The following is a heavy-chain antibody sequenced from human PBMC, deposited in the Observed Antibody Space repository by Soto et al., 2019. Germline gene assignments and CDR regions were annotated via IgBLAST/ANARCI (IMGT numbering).Heavy chain of an antibody. V-gene: IGHV4-4*07. CDR3: ARESEDLTSNFDY. CDR2: MHTSGST. CDR1: GGSIRGYY. Sequence: SETLSLTCTVSGGSIRGYYWSWIRQSAGMGLEWIGRMHTSGSTNYNPSLKSRVTFSVDMSKNQISLKLTSVTAADTAVYYCARESEDLTSNFDYWGQGTLVTVSS. J-gene: IGHJ4*02.